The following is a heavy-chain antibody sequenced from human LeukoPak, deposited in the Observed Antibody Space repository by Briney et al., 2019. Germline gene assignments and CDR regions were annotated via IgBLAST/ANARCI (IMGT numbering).Heavy chain of an antibody. V-gene: IGHV1-18*01. CDR1: GYTFTSYG. D-gene: IGHD4-23*01. CDR3: ARDNSVEDTAWWFDP. CDR2: ISAYNGNT. Sequence: ASVKVSCKASGYTFTSYGISWVRQAPGQGLEWMGWISAYNGNTNYAQKLQGRATMTTDTSTSTAYMELRSLRSDDTAVYYCARDNSVEDTAWWFDPWGQGTLVTVSS. J-gene: IGHJ5*02.